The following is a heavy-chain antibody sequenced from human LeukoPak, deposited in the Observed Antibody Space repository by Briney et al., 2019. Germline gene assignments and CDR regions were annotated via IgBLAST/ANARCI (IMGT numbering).Heavy chain of an antibody. CDR1: GGTFSSYA. J-gene: IGHJ5*02. CDR2: IIPIFGTA. D-gene: IGHD2-8*01. CDR3: AREATYASYNWFDP. Sequence: ASVKVSCKASGGTFSSYAISWVRQAPGQGLEWMGGIIPIFGTANYEQKFQGRVTITADESTSTAYMELSSLRSEDTAVYYCAREATYASYNWFDPWGQGTLVTVSS. V-gene: IGHV1-69*13.